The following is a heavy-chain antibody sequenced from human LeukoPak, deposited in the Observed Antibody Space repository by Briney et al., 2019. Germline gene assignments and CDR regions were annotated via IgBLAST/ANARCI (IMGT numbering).Heavy chain of an antibody. CDR1: GFTFRDFG. CDR2: INGGGDST. Sequence: GGSLRLSCAASGFTFRDFGMNWVRQIPGKGLEWISHINGGGDSTHYVDSVKGRFTISRDNSQNTLFVQMNSLRVDDSATYYCVKGPYYESPALDSWGQGTLVTVSS. V-gene: IGHV3-23*01. J-gene: IGHJ4*02. D-gene: IGHD3-3*01. CDR3: VKGPYYESPALDS.